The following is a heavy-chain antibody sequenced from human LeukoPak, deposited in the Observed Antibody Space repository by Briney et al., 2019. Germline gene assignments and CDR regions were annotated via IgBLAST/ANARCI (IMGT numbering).Heavy chain of an antibody. J-gene: IGHJ4*02. CDR2: IIPIFGTA. V-gene: IGHV1-69*13. CDR3: ARTYYGDQNTPSDN. D-gene: IGHD4-17*01. CDR1: GGTFSSYA. Sequence: SVKVSCKASGGTFSSYAISWVRQAPGQGLEWMGGIIPIFGTANYAQKFQGRVTITADESTSTAYMELSSLRSEDTAVYYCARTYYGDQNTPSDNWGQGTLVTVSS.